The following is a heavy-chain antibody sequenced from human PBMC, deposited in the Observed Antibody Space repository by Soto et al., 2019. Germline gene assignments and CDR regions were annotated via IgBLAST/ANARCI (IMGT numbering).Heavy chain of an antibody. CDR2: ISWNSGSI. CDR3: PKDQEALPYYFDY. Sequence: EVQLVESGGGLVQPGRSLRLSCAASGFTFDDYAMHCVRQAPGKGLEWVSGISWNSGSIGYADSVKGRFTISRDNAKNSLYLQMNSLRAEDKALYYCPKDQEALPYYFDYWGQGTLVTVSS. J-gene: IGHJ4*02. CDR1: GFTFDDYA. V-gene: IGHV3-9*01.